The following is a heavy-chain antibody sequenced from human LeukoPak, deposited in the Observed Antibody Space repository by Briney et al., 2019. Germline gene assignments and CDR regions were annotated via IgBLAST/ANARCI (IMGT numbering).Heavy chain of an antibody. Sequence: PGGSLRLSCAASGFTFSSYGMHWVRQAPGKGLEWVAVTWYDGSNKYYADSVKGRFTISRDNSKNTLYLQMNSLRAEDTAVYYCVKEWIGNYYDSSGHFDYWGQGTLVTVSS. CDR1: GFTFSSYG. D-gene: IGHD3-22*01. J-gene: IGHJ4*02. CDR3: VKEWIGNYYDSSGHFDY. V-gene: IGHV3-33*06. CDR2: TWYDGSNK.